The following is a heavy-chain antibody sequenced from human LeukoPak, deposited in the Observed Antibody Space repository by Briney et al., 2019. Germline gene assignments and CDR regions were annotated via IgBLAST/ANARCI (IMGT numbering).Heavy chain of an antibody. CDR3: ARQERGEAYFDY. V-gene: IGHV4-39*01. Sequence: PSETLSLTCTVSGASISSGAYYWGWIRQRPGKGLEWIGSIFYTGSTFYTPSLKSRVTISVDTSKNQFSLKLTSVTAADTAVYYCARQERGEAYFDYWGQGTLVTVSS. J-gene: IGHJ4*02. D-gene: IGHD3-16*01. CDR1: GASISSGAYY. CDR2: IFYTGST.